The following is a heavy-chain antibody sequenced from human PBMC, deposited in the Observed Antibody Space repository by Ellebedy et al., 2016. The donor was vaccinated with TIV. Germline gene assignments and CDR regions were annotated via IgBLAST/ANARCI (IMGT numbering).Heavy chain of an antibody. CDR1: GGSISGSY. V-gene: IGHV4-59*03. J-gene: IGHJ4*02. CDR3: AGLVGAGRSRFDY. D-gene: IGHD2-15*01. Sequence: MPSETLSLTCIVSGGSISGSYWSWIRQPPGKGLEWIGYIHYSGSTNYNPSLKSLVTISVDTSNNPFSLRLSSVTAADTAVYYCAGLVGAGRSRFDYWGQGALVTVSS. CDR2: IHYSGST.